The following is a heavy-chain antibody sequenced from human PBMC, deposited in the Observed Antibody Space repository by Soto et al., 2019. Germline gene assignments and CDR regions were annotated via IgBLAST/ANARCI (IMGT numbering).Heavy chain of an antibody. V-gene: IGHV4-39*02. CDR1: GGSISSFTYY. CDR3: ARRERYYGSPGWFDP. D-gene: IGHD3-10*01. Sequence: SETLSLTCSVSGGSISSFTYYWGWIRQPPGQGLEWIGTVYYNENTSYNQSLKSRVTITVDTAKNHFSLNLRSVTAADTAMYFCARRERYYGSPGWFDPWGPGTLVTVSS. CDR2: VYYNENT. J-gene: IGHJ5*02.